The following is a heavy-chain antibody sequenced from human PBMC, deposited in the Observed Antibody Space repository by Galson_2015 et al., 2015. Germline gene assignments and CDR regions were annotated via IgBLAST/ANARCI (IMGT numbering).Heavy chain of an antibody. CDR1: AFTFSSYS. Sequence: SLRLSCAASAFTFSSYSMHWVRQAPGKGLEWVAVISSDGSNKCYADSVKGRFTISRDNSKNMLYVQMNSLRAEDTAVYYCARYSDFGFWSGSSDYAFEMWGQVTMVTVSS. CDR2: ISSDGSNK. CDR3: ARYSDFGFWSGSSDYAFEM. V-gene: IGHV3-30*08. J-gene: IGHJ3*02. D-gene: IGHD3-3*01.